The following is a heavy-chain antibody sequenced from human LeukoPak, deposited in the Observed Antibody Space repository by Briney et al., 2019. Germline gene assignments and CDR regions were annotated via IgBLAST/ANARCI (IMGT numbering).Heavy chain of an antibody. CDR1: GFTFSSYS. V-gene: IGHV3-21*01. CDR2: ISSSSSYI. J-gene: IGHJ4*02. D-gene: IGHD6-13*01. CDR3: ARDFMIAAVFDY. Sequence: GGSLRLSCAASGFTFSSYSMNCVRQAPGKGPDWVSSISSSSSYIYYADSVKGRFTISRDNAKNSLYLQMNSLRAEDTAVYYCARDFMIAAVFDYWGQGTLVTVSS.